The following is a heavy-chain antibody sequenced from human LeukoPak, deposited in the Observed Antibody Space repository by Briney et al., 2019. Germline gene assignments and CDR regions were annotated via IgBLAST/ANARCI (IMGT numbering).Heavy chain of an antibody. CDR1: GFTFSSFS. CDR2: IRTSGTNT. Sequence: GRSLRLSCAASGFTFSSFSMNWVRQAPGKGLEWVSYIRTSGTNTDYTGSVKGRFTISRDNAKNSLYLQMNSLRAEDTAVYYCAKTGGDSVLYYYYMDVWGKGTTVTVSS. J-gene: IGHJ6*03. V-gene: IGHV3-48*04. CDR3: AKTGGDSVLYYYYMDV. D-gene: IGHD3-10*01.